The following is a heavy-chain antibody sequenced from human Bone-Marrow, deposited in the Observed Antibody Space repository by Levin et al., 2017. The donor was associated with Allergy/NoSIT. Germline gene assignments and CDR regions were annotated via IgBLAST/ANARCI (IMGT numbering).Heavy chain of an antibody. CDR2: ISSSSSYI. Sequence: GGSLRLSCAASGFTFSSYSMNWVRQAPGKGLEWVSSISSSSSYIYYADSVKGRFTISRDNAKNSLYLQMNSLRAEDTAVYYCARDRPAYGDKTDYWGQGTLVTVSS. CDR1: GFTFSSYS. D-gene: IGHD4-23*01. V-gene: IGHV3-21*01. J-gene: IGHJ4*02. CDR3: ARDRPAYGDKTDY.